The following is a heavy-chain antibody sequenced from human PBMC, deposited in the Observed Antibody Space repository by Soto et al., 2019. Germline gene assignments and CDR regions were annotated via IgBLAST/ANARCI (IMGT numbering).Heavy chain of an antibody. D-gene: IGHD5-18*01. CDR3: ATTVDTASVYYYYGMDV. CDR2: FDPEDGET. CDR1: GYTLTELS. Sequence: GASVKVSCKVSGYTLTELSMHWVRQAPGKELEWMGGFDPEDGETIYAQKFQGRVTMTEDTSTDTAYMELSSLRSEDTAVYYCATTVDTASVYYYYGMDVWGQGTTVTVSS. J-gene: IGHJ6*02. V-gene: IGHV1-24*01.